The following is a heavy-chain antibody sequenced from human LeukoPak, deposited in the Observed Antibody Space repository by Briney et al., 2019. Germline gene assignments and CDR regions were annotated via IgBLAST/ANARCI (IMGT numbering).Heavy chain of an antibody. CDR1: GFTLSSDS. V-gene: IGHV3-23*01. CDR2: ISGSGGST. Sequence: GGSLRLSCGVSGFTLSSDSMNWVRQAPGKGLEWVSAISGSGGSTYYADSVKGRFTISRDNSKNTLSLQMNSLRAEDTAVYYCAKGYLGYCSGGSCGTFDYWGQGTLVTVSS. CDR3: AKGYLGYCSGGSCGTFDY. J-gene: IGHJ4*02. D-gene: IGHD2-15*01.